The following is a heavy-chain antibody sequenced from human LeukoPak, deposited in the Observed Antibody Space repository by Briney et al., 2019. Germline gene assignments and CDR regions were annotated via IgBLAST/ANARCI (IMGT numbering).Heavy chain of an antibody. Sequence: SVKVSCTASGGTFSSYAINWVRQAPGQGLEWMGGIIPIFGTANYAQKFQGRVTITAYESTSTAYMELSSLRSEDTAVYYCARVRYYGSGSYYYFAYWGQGSLVTVSS. D-gene: IGHD3-10*01. CDR3: ARVRYYGSGSYYYFAY. J-gene: IGHJ4*02. V-gene: IGHV1-69*13. CDR2: IIPIFGTA. CDR1: GGTFSSYA.